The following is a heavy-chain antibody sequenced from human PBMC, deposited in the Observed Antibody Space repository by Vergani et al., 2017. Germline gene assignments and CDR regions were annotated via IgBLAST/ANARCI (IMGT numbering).Heavy chain of an antibody. Sequence: QLQLQESGPGLVKPSETLPLTCTVSGGSINSSSYYWGWIRQPPGKGLEWIGRNYYSGNTYYNPSLKSRVTISIDTSKNHFSLKLISVTAADTAVYYCAAGGYYDFWGGYPRVDYGGQGPLVTVSS. CDR1: GGSINSSSYY. V-gene: IGHV4-39*07. CDR2: NYYSGNT. J-gene: IGHJ4*02. D-gene: IGHD3-3*01. CDR3: AAGGYYDFWGGYPRVDY.